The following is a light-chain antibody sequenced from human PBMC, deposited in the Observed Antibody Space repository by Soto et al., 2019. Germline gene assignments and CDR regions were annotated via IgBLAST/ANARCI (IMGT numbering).Light chain of an antibody. CDR2: EDR. V-gene: IGLV6-57*04. CDR3: QTHGSSNYMV. Sequence: NFMLTQPHSVSESPGKTVTISCTRSSGSIVSGYVQWYQQRPDSAPTIVMYEDRQRPSGVPDRFSGSIDSSSNSASLTISGLQTEDEADYYCQTHGSSNYMVFGGGTKLTVL. CDR1: SGSIVSGY. J-gene: IGLJ2*01.